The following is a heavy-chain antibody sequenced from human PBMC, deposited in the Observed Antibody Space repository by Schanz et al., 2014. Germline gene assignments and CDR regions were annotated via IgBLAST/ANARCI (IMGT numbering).Heavy chain of an antibody. Sequence: QLQLQASGPGLVKPSETLSLTCTVSGGSISSSSYYWGWIRQPPGKGLEWIGSIYYSGSTYYNPSLKSRVPISVDTPKTHFSLKLTSVTAADTAVYYCARHSGYYYYYGMDVWGQGTTVTVSS. J-gene: IGHJ6*02. CDR2: IYYSGST. CDR1: GGSISSSSYY. CDR3: ARHSGYYYYYGMDV. V-gene: IGHV4-39*01.